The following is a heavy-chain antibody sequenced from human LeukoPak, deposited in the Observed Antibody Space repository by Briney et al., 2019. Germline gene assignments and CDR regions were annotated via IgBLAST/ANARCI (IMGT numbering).Heavy chain of an antibody. J-gene: IGHJ5*02. D-gene: IGHD1-26*01. Sequence: ASVKVSCKASGYIFTSYGISWVRQAPGQGLEWMGWISAYNGNTNYAQKLQGRVTMTTDTSTSTAYMELRSLRSDDTAVYYCASLRLLSGSYWEWFDPWGQGTLVTVSS. CDR3: ASLRLLSGSYWEWFDP. CDR2: ISAYNGNT. V-gene: IGHV1-18*01. CDR1: GYIFTSYG.